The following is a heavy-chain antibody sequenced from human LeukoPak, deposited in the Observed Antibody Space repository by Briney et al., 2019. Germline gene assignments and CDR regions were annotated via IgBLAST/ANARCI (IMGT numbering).Heavy chain of an antibody. D-gene: IGHD2-2*01. CDR3: AKDIVIIPAAYFDY. Sequence: GGSLRLSCAASGFTFSTYSMNWVRQAPGKGLEWVSSISADGGSTYYADSVRGRFTISRDNSRNTLYLQMNSLRAEDTAVYYCAKDIVIIPAAYFDYWGQGTLVTVSS. V-gene: IGHV3-23*01. CDR1: GFTFSTYS. J-gene: IGHJ4*02. CDR2: ISADGGST.